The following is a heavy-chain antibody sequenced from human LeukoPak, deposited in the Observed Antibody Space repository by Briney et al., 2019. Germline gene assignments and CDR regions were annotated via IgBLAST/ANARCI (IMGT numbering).Heavy chain of an antibody. Sequence: GGSLRLSCSASSFTFCIYALHWVRHAPGKALEYLSDISSSGERTHYADSVRGRFTISRDNSTNTLYLQMSSLRAEDMAVYYCVNSQLGHPGIDYWGQGTLVTVSS. CDR3: VNSQLGHPGIDY. CDR2: ISSSGERT. D-gene: IGHD1-1*01. V-gene: IGHV3-64D*06. CDR1: SFTFCIYA. J-gene: IGHJ4*02.